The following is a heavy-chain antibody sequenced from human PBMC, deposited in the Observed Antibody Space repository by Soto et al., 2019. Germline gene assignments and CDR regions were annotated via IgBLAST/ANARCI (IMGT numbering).Heavy chain of an antibody. J-gene: IGHJ1*01. Sequence: PSETLSLTCAVYNGSFSGYYWSWIRQPPGKGLEWIGEINHSGSANYNPSFKGRFIISLDMSNNQFSLKLTSVTAADTAVYYCARGPYNSGWYYFQRWGQGTLVTVSS. CDR1: NGSFSGYY. CDR2: INHSGSA. CDR3: ARGPYNSGWYYFQR. V-gene: IGHV4-34*01. D-gene: IGHD6-13*01.